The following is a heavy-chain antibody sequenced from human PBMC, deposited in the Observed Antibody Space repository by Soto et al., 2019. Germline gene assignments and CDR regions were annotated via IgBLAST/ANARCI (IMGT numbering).Heavy chain of an antibody. CDR3: AATVSAAAGNYYGMDV. D-gene: IGHD6-13*01. Sequence: SVKVSCKASGFTFTSSAVQWVRQARGQRLEWIGWIVVGSGNTNYAQKFQERVTITRDMSTSTAYMELSSLRSEDTAVYYYAATVSAAAGNYYGMDVWGQGTTVTVSS. CDR1: GFTFTSSA. CDR2: IVVGSGNT. J-gene: IGHJ6*02. V-gene: IGHV1-58*01.